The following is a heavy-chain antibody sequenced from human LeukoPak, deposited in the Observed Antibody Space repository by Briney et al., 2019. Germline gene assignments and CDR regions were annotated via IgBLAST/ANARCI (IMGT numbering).Heavy chain of an antibody. D-gene: IGHD1-26*01. CDR1: GFTFSNFS. V-gene: IGHV3-21*01. CDR2: ISSTSTYI. J-gene: IGHJ4*02. CDR3: ALLSLGSYLFDY. Sequence: GGSLRLSCAASGFTFSNFSMNWVRQAPGKGLEGVSSISSTSTYIYYADSVKGRFTISRDNARNSLYLQMNSLGAEDTAVYYCALLSLGSYLFDYWGQGTLVTVSS.